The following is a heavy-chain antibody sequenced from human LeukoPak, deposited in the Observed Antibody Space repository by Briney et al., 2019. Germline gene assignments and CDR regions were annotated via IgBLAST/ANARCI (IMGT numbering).Heavy chain of an antibody. CDR2: IYYSGST. J-gene: IGHJ4*02. V-gene: IGHV4-59*01. CDR3: ARAATVVTNLDY. D-gene: IGHD4-23*01. Sequence: IRQXXXXGLEWIGYIYYSGSTNYNPSLKSRVTISVDTSKNQFSLKLSSVTAADTAVYYCARAATVVTNLDYWGQGTLVTVSS.